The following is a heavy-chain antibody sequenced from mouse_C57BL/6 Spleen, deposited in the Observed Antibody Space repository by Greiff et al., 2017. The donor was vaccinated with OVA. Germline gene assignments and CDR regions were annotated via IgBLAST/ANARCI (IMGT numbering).Heavy chain of an antibody. Sequence: VHVKQSGAELVRPGASVKLSCTASGFNIKDDYMHWVKQRPEQGLEWIGWIDPENGDTEYASKFQGKATITADTSSNTAYLQLSSLTSEDTAVYYCTTYGYYGNYAMDYWGQGTSVTVSS. V-gene: IGHV14-4*01. CDR3: TTYGYYGNYAMDY. D-gene: IGHD1-1*01. J-gene: IGHJ4*01. CDR2: IDPENGDT. CDR1: GFNIKDDY.